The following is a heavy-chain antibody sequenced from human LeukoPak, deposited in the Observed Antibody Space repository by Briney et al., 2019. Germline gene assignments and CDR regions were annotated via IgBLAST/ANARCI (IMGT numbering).Heavy chain of an antibody. CDR3: ARLIVGATPDY. J-gene: IGHJ4*02. Sequence: PSETLSLTCAVYGGSLSAYYWSWIRQFPGKXLEWIAEINHSGSTNYNPSLKSRVTISVDTSKNQFSLKLSSVTAADTAVYYCARLIVGATPDYWGQGTLVTVSS. V-gene: IGHV4-34*01. D-gene: IGHD1-26*01. CDR1: GGSLSAYY. CDR2: INHSGST.